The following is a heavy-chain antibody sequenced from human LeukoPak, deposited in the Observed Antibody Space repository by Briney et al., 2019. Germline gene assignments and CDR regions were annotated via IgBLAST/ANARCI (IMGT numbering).Heavy chain of an antibody. J-gene: IGHJ4*02. CDR2: ISYDGSNK. CDR1: GFTFSSYG. V-gene: IGHV3-30*18. CDR3: AHDPNWEMDY. D-gene: IGHD7-27*01. Sequence: GGSLRLSCAASGFTFSSYGMHWVRQAPGKGLEWVAVISYDGSNKYYADSVKGRFTISRDNSKNTLYLQMNSLRAEDTALYYCAHDPNWEMDYWGQGVLVTVSS.